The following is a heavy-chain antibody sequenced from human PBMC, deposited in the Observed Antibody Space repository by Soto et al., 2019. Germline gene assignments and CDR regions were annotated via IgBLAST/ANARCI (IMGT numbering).Heavy chain of an antibody. D-gene: IGHD3-3*01. V-gene: IGHV3-23*01. CDR1: GFTFSSYA. Sequence: GGSLRLSCAASGFTFSSYAMSWVRQAPGKGLEWVSAISGSGGSTYYADSVKGRFTISRDNSKNTLYLQMNSLRAEDTAVYYCAKDLGYDFWSGYSNYWGQGTLVTVSS. CDR3: AKDLGYDFWSGYSNY. CDR2: ISGSGGST. J-gene: IGHJ4*02.